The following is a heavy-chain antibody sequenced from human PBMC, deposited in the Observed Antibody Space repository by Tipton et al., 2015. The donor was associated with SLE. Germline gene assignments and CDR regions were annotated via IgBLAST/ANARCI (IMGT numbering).Heavy chain of an antibody. D-gene: IGHD1-20*01. CDR2: IYTSGST. Sequence: TLSLTCTVSGGSISSGSYYWSWIRQPAGKGLEWIGYIYTSGSTNYNPSLKSRVTISVDKSKNQFSLKLSSVTAADTAVYYCARARSLITGTTGGTFDYWGQGTLVTVSS. J-gene: IGHJ4*02. CDR1: GGSISSGSYY. V-gene: IGHV4-61*09. CDR3: ARARSLITGTTGGTFDY.